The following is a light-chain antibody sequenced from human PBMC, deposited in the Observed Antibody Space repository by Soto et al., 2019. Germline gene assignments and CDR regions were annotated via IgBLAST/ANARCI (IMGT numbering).Light chain of an antibody. CDR2: SAF. CDR3: HPFCSFPLT. V-gene: IGKV3-20*01. CDR1: QSVGIS. Sequence: DIVLTQSPGTLSLSPGERATLSCRASQSVGISLYWYQHNSGQPPRLLIYSAFNRATGIPERFSGSGAGTAFTLSISRLETEDFAVYSCHPFCSFPLTFGQGTQVGIK. J-gene: IGKJ1*01.